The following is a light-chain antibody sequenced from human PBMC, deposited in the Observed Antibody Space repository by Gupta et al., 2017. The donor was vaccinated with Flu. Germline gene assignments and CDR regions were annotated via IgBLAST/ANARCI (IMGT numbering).Light chain of an antibody. V-gene: IGKV1-27*01. CDR2: DAC. CDR3: QKYNSVL. Sequence: QSPSSRSASGGDRVTTTCRASQGISNYLAWDKRKQGKVPKILIYDACTLESGVPCRFSGSGSGTDFTLTISSLQAEDVATYYCQKYNSVLFGPGTQVAIK. CDR1: QGISNY. J-gene: IGKJ3*01.